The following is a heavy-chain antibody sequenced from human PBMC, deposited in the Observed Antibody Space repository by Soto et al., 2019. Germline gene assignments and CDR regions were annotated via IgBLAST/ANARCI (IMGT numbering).Heavy chain of an antibody. J-gene: IGHJ6*02. D-gene: IGHD4-17*01. Sequence: GGSLRLSCAASGFTFSNYWMHWVRQAPGKGLVWVSHINGDGSSTNYADSVKGRFTISRDNAKNTLYLQMNSLRAEDTAVYYCAKGSFGDYPRNGMDVWGQGTTVTVSS. CDR1: GFTFSNYW. CDR3: AKGSFGDYPRNGMDV. V-gene: IGHV3-74*01. CDR2: INGDGSST.